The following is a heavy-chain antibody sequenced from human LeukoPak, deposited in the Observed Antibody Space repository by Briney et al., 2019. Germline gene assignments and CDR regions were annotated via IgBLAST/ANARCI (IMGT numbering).Heavy chain of an antibody. CDR2: ISSSSIYT. V-gene: IGHV3-11*06. CDR3: ASDREHYFGL. J-gene: IGHJ4*02. Sequence: GGPLTLPCAASGYALSDYYMSWTRQAPGKGLEWVSYISSSSIYTNYADSVKGRFTISRDNAKNSLYLQMNSLRAEDTAVYYCASDREHYFGLGGQGTLVTVSS. D-gene: IGHD2/OR15-2a*01. CDR1: GYALSDYY.